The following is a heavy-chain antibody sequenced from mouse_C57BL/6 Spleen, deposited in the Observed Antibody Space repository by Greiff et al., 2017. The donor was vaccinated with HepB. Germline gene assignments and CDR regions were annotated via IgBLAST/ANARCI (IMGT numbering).Heavy chain of an antibody. V-gene: IGHV3-6*01. CDR1: GYSITSGYY. CDR2: ISYDGSN. CDR3: ARYSNYLFAY. D-gene: IGHD2-5*01. Sequence: EVHLVESGPGLVKPSQSLSLTCSVTGYSITSGYYWNWIRQFPGNKLEWMGYISYDGSNNYNPSLKNRISITRDTSKNQFFLKLNSVTTEDTATYYCARYSNYLFAYWGQGTLVTVSA. J-gene: IGHJ3*01.